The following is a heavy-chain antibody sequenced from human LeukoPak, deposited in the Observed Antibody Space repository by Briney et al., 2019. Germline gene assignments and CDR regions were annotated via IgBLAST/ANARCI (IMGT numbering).Heavy chain of an antibody. CDR1: GGSFSNHF. Sequence: PSETLSLTRSVSGGSFSNHFWSWVRQPAGKGLEWIGRIYPSGNTNYNPSLKSRVTLSVDTSKTQFYLSLSSVTAADTAVYYCAREKDGDYYGSGSRFDYWGQGTLVTVSS. J-gene: IGHJ4*02. D-gene: IGHD3-10*01. V-gene: IGHV4-4*07. CDR2: IYPSGNT. CDR3: AREKDGDYYGSGSRFDY.